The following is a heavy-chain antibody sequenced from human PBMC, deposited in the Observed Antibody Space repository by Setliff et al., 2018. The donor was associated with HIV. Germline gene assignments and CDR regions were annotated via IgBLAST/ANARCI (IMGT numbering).Heavy chain of an antibody. CDR2: INHSRRT. V-gene: IGHV4-34*01. D-gene: IGHD3-22*01. J-gene: IGHJ3*02. CDR1: GGSFSGFY. CDR3: ARGTYYYDSSGFRDAFDI. Sequence: SETLSLTCAVYGGSFSGFYWNWIRQAPGKGLEWIGEINHSRRTKYNPSLKSRVTISVDTSKNQFSLKLSSVTAADTAVYYCARGTYYYDSSGFRDAFDIWGQGTMVTVS.